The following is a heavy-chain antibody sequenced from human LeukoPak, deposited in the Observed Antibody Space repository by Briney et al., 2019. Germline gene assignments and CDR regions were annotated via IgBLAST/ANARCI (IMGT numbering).Heavy chain of an antibody. CDR1: GDSVSSNSAA. D-gene: IGHD6-6*01. Sequence: SQTLSLTCALTGDSVSSNSAAWNWVRQSPLRGLEWLGRTYYRSKWYNDYAVSVKSRITINPDTSKNQFSLQLNSVTPEDTAVYYCARGAPRYSSSLAGGFYYMDVWGKGTTVTVSS. J-gene: IGHJ6*03. CDR3: ARGAPRYSSSLAGGFYYMDV. CDR2: TYYRSKWYN. V-gene: IGHV6-1*01.